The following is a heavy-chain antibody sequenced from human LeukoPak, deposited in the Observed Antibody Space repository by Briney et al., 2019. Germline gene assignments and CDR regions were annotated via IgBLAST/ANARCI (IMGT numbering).Heavy chain of an antibody. CDR2: INHSGST. CDR3: ARTEMATAFDI. J-gene: IGHJ3*02. Sequence: SETLSLTCAVYGGSFSGYYWSWIRQPPGKGLEWIGEINHSGSTNYNPSLKSRVTISVDTSKNQFSLKLSSVTAADTAVYYCARTEMATAFDIWGQGTMVTVSS. CDR1: GGSFSGYY. V-gene: IGHV4-34*01. D-gene: IGHD5-24*01.